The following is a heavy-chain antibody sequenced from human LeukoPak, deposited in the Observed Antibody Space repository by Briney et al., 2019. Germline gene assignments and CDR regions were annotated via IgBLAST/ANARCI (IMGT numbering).Heavy chain of an antibody. CDR1: GYSISSGYY. CDR2: IYHSGST. CDR3: ARPTYYLERGAFDI. D-gene: IGHD3-10*01. Sequence: SETLSLTCAVSGYSISSGYYWGWIRQPPGKGLEWIGSIYHSGSTYYNPSLKSRVTISVATSKNQFSLKLSSVAAADTAVYYCARPTYYLERGAFDIWGQGTMVTVSS. V-gene: IGHV4-38-2*01. J-gene: IGHJ3*02.